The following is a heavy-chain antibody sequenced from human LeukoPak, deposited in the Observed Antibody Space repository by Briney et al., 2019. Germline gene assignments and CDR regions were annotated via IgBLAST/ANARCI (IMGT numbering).Heavy chain of an antibody. CDR1: GYTFTGYY. D-gene: IGHD3-10*01. CDR2: FDPEDGET. J-gene: IGHJ4*02. Sequence: ASVKVSCKASGYTFTGYYMHWVRQAPGKGLEWMGGFDPEDGETIYAQKFQGRVTMTEDTSTDTAYMELSSLRSEDTAVYYCATDQGLYGSGKPLPADYWGQGTLVTVSS. V-gene: IGHV1-24*01. CDR3: ATDQGLYGSGKPLPADY.